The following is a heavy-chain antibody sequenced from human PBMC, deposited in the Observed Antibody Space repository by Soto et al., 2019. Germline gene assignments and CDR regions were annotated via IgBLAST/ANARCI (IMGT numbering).Heavy chain of an antibody. Sequence: GGSLRLSCXASGFXXXXXXXXXXXQAPGXGLEWVSFFCDNGGSPDYADSVKGRFTISRDNSKNTLYLQMNSLRAEDTAVYYCAKDLSVYGDYFDFWGQGTLVTVSS. D-gene: IGHD4-17*01. CDR2: FCDNGGSP. V-gene: IGHV3-23*01. CDR1: GFXXXXXX. J-gene: IGHJ4*02. CDR3: AKDLSVYGDYFDF.